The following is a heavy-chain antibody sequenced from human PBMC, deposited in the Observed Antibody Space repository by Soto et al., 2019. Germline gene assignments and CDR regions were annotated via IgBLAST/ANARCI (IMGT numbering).Heavy chain of an antibody. Sequence: RGSLVLSCASSGFTFSIYSMNWVRQAPGKGLEPVSYISSSSSTIYYADSVKGRFTISRDNAKNSLYLQMNSLRDEDTAVYYCAREYCSGGSCYGGDTYGMDVWGQGTTVTVSS. D-gene: IGHD2-15*01. CDR1: GFTFSIYS. J-gene: IGHJ6*01. CDR3: AREYCSGGSCYGGDTYGMDV. CDR2: ISSSSSTI. V-gene: IGHV3-48*02.